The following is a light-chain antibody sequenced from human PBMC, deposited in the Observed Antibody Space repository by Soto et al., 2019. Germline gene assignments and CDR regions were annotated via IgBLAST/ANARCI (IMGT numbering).Light chain of an antibody. CDR3: QKYNSAFRYT. J-gene: IGKJ3*01. CDR1: QGISNY. Sequence: DIQMTQSPSSLSASVGDRVTITCRASQGISNYLAWYQQKPGKVPKLLIYDASTLQSGVPSRFSGSGSGTDYPLTISSRQPEDVATYYSQKYNSAFRYTFGPGTKVDIK. CDR2: DAS. V-gene: IGKV1-27*01.